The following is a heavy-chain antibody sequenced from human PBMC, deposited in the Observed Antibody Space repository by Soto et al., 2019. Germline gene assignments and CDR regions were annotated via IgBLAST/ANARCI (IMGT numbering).Heavy chain of an antibody. D-gene: IGHD5-18*01. J-gene: IGHJ4*02. CDR1: GFTFTSSA. CDR2: IVVGSGNT. Sequence: ASVKVSCKASGFTFTSSAVQWVRQARGQRLEWIGWIVVGSGNTNSAQKFQERVTITRDMSTSTAYMELSSLRSEDTAVYYCAASIGYSYGHDYWGQGTLVTVSS. V-gene: IGHV1-58*01. CDR3: AASIGYSYGHDY.